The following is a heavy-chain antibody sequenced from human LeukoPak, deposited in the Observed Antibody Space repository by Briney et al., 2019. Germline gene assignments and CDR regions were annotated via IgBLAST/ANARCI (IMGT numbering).Heavy chain of an antibody. CDR1: GGSISSYY. J-gene: IGHJ3*02. Sequence: SETLSLTCTVSGGSISSYYWSWIPQPPAKGLEWSGDIYYSGSTNYNPSLKSRVTISVDTSKNQFSLKLSSVTAADTAVYYCARHLGSSRWAGGDAFDIWGQGTMVTVSS. CDR2: IYYSGST. V-gene: IGHV4-59*08. D-gene: IGHD6-13*01. CDR3: ARHLGSSRWAGGDAFDI.